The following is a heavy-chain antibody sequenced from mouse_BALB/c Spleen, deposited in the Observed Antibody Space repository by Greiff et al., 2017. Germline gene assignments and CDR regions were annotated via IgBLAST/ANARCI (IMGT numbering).Heavy chain of an antibody. CDR2: ISYDGSN. D-gene: IGHD1-2*01. CDR3: AREGGYYGFAMDY. J-gene: IGHJ4*01. Sequence: DVQLQESGPGLVKPSQSLSLTCSVTGYSITSGYYWNWIRQFPGNKLEWMGYISYDGSNNYNPSLKNRISITRDTSKNQFFLKLNSVTTEDTATYYCAREGGYYGFAMDYWGQGTSVTVSS. V-gene: IGHV3-6*02. CDR1: GYSITSGYY.